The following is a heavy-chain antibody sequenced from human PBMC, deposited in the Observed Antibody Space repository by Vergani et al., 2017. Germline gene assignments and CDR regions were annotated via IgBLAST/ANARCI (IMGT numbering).Heavy chain of an antibody. J-gene: IGHJ4*02. Sequence: QVQLVESGGGVVQPGGSLRLSCAASGVTFNSYGMHWVRQAPGKGLEWVASIRSDESRRYYGDSMEGPFTISRDNSKNTLYLQMKSLRPEDTAVYYCAKEGGGYCSGGTCYPEYWCQGTLVIVSS. CDR1: GVTFNSYG. D-gene: IGHD2-15*01. CDR3: AKEGGGYCSGGTCYPEY. V-gene: IGHV3-30*02. CDR2: IRSDESRR.